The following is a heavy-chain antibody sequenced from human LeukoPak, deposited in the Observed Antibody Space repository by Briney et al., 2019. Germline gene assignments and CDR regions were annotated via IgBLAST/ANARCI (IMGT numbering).Heavy chain of an antibody. V-gene: IGHV4-39*01. CDR3: ARDGDWGFDY. D-gene: IGHD4-17*01. Sequence: PSETLSLTCTVSGGSISSSSYYWGWIRQPPGKGLEWIGSIYYSGSTYYNPSLKSRVTISVDTSKNQFSLKLSSVTATDTAVYYCARDGDWGFDYWGQGTLVTVSS. J-gene: IGHJ4*02. CDR2: IYYSGST. CDR1: GGSISSSSYY.